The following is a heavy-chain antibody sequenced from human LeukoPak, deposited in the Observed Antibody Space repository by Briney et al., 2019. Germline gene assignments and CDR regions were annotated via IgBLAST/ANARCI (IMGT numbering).Heavy chain of an antibody. CDR3: AKDGDYYDSSGYLDY. J-gene: IGHJ4*02. CDR1: GFTFSSYG. D-gene: IGHD3-22*01. V-gene: IGHV3-30*02. CDR2: IRYDGSNK. Sequence: PGGSLRLSYAASGFTFSSYGMHWVRQAPGKGLEWVAFIRYDGSNKYYADSVKGRFTISRDNSKNTLYLQMNSLRAEDTAVYYCAKDGDYYDSSGYLDYWGQGTLVTVSS.